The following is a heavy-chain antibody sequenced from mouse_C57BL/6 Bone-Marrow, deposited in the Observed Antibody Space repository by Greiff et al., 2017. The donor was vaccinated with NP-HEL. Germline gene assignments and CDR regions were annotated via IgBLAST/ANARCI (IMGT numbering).Heavy chain of an antibody. Sequence: QRQQVGAELAKPGASVKLSCKASGYTFTSYWMHWVKQRPGQGLEWIGYINPSSGYTKYNQKFKDKATLTADKSSSTAYMQLSSLTYEDSAVYYCARSAGLYGSRGAMDYWGQGTSVTVSS. CDR2: INPSSGYT. CDR1: GYTFTSYW. D-gene: IGHD1-1*01. CDR3: ARSAGLYGSRGAMDY. J-gene: IGHJ4*01. V-gene: IGHV1-7*01.